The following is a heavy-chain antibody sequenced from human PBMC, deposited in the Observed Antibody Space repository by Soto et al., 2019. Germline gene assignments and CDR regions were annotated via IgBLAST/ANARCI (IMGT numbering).Heavy chain of an antibody. D-gene: IGHD1-7*01. Sequence: PGESLKISCKDSGYSFNNYWINWVRQMPGKGLEWMGRIDPSDSYTNYSPSFQGHVSISVDKSISTAYLQWSSLKASDTAIYYCARHKRLELRDEYYDGMDVWGQGTTVTVSS. CDR2: IDPSDSYT. CDR3: ARHKRLELRDEYYDGMDV. J-gene: IGHJ6*02. V-gene: IGHV5-10-1*01. CDR1: GYSFNNYW.